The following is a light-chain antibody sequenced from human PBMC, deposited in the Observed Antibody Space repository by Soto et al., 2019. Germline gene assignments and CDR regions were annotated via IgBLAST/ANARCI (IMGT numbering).Light chain of an antibody. J-gene: IGKJ5*01. Sequence: ELVLPQSPGTLSLSPGERATLSCRASQSVNSNYLAWYQQKPCQAPRLLIYGASSRATGIPDRFSGSGSGTDFTLTISRLEPEDFAVYYCQHYVSSPITFGQGTRLEIK. CDR3: QHYVSSPIT. CDR1: QSVNSNY. V-gene: IGKV3-20*01. CDR2: GAS.